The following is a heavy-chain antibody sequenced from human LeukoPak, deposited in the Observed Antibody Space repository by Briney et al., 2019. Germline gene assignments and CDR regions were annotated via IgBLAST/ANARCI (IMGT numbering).Heavy chain of an antibody. J-gene: IGHJ4*02. V-gene: IGHV3-23*01. CDR2: ISGSGDST. Sequence: PGGSLRLSCAASGFTFSNYGMSWVRQAPGKGLKCVSVISGSGDSTSYADSVKGRFTISRDNSKSTLCLQMNSLRAEDTAVYYRVKQLGYCSDGSCYFPYWGQGTLVTVSS. CDR3: VKQLGYCSDGSCYFPY. D-gene: IGHD2-15*01. CDR1: GFTFSNYG.